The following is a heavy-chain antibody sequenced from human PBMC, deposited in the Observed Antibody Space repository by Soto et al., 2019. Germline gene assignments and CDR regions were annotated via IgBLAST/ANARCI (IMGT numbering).Heavy chain of an antibody. CDR2: INYSGNT. D-gene: IGHD2-2*01. CDR3: ASYCSSTRCYFDGAFDI. CDR1: GGSISGGGYY. Sequence: PSETLSLTCTVSGGSISGGGYYWSWFRQHPGKGLEWIGYINYSGNTYYNPSLKSRVSISVDTSKSQFSLRLSSVTAADTAVYYCASYCSSTRCYFDGAFDIWGQGTMVTVSS. V-gene: IGHV4-31*03. J-gene: IGHJ3*02.